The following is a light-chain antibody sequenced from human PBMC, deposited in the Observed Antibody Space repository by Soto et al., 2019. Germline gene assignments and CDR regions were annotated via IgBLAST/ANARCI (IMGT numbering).Light chain of an antibody. V-gene: IGKV1-5*03. J-gene: IGKJ1*01. CDR1: QSISSW. CDR2: KAS. Sequence: DIQMTQSPSTLSASVGDRVTITCRASQSISSWLAWYQQKPGKAPKLLIYKASSLESGVPSRFSGSGSGTELTLTISTLQPDDFATYYCQQYNSSPWTFGQGTKVEIK. CDR3: QQYNSSPWT.